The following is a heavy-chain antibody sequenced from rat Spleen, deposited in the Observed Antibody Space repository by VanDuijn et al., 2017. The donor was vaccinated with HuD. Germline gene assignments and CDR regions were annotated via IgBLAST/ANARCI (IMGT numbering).Heavy chain of an antibody. D-gene: IGHD1-6*01. CDR2: IWTGGST. V-gene: IGHV2-30*01. CDR1: GFSLTSYN. J-gene: IGHJ2*01. CDR3: AREEVYYGSIFDY. Sequence: QVQLKESGPGLVQPSQTLSLTCTVSGFSLTSYNVHWVRQPTGKGLEWLGVIWTGGSTDYNSALKSRLRIRRDTSKSQVFLKMNSLQHEDIAPYYCAREEVYYGSIFDYWGQGVMVTVSS.